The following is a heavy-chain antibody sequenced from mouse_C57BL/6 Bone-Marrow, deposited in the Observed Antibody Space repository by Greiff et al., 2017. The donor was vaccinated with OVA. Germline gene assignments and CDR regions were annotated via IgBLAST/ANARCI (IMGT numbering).Heavy chain of an antibody. J-gene: IGHJ4*01. CDR1: GYTFTRYW. Sequence: QVQLQQPGAELVKPGASVKMSCKASGYTFTRYWITWVKQRPGQGLEWIGDIYPGSGSTNYTEKFKSKATLTVDTSSSTAYMQLSSLTSEDSAVYYCANTPSPYYAMDYWGQGTSVTVSS. CDR2: IYPGSGST. CDR3: ANTPSPYYAMDY. V-gene: IGHV1-55*01.